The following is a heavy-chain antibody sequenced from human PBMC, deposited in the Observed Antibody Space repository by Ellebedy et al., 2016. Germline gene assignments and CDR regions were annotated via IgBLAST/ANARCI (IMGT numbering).Heavy chain of an antibody. CDR3: ARQSDYGDYEPYFDY. CDR1: GYSFTSYW. J-gene: IGHJ4*02. D-gene: IGHD4-17*01. CDR2: IYPGDSDT. V-gene: IGHV5-51*01. Sequence: GESLKISCKGSGYSFTSYWIGWVRQMPGKGLEWMGIIYPGDSDTRYSPSFQGQVTISADKSISTAYLQWSSLKASDTAMYYCARQSDYGDYEPYFDYWGQGTLVTVSS.